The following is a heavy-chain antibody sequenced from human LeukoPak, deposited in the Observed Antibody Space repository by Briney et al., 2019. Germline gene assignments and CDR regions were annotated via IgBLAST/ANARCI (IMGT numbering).Heavy chain of an antibody. CDR3: ARMGWDSSGYYYVPSTFDY. CDR2: IYTSGST. D-gene: IGHD3-22*01. CDR1: GGSISSYY. Sequence: SETLSLTCTVSGGSISSYYWSWIRQPAGKGLEWIGRIYTSGSTNYNPSLKSRVTMSVDTSKNQFSLKLSSVAAADTAVYYCARMGWDSSGYYYVPSTFDYWGQGTLVTVSS. V-gene: IGHV4-4*07. J-gene: IGHJ4*02.